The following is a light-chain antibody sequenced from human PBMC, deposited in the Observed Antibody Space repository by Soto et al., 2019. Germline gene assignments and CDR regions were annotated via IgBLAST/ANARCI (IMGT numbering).Light chain of an antibody. V-gene: IGKV1-5*01. J-gene: IGKJ2*01. CDR1: QRVDRW. CDR2: DAS. Sequence: DIQMTQSPATLSASVGDRVTITCRASQRVDRWLAWYQQKPGQAPKLLIADASTLESGVPSRFSGSGSVTEFTLTITSLQPDDFATYYCQKYKDYTYTFGQGTRVESK. CDR3: QKYKDYTYT.